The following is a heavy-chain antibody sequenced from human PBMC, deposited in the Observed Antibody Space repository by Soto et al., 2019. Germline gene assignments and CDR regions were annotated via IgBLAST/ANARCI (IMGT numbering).Heavy chain of an antibody. D-gene: IGHD5-12*01. CDR3: AREGVATYFYCGMDV. Sequence: QVQLVQSGAEVKKPGASVKVSCKASGYTFTRSGISWVRQAPGQGPEWMGWISSYNGDTNYAQTFQGRVTMTTDTSTSTAYMELRSLRSDDTAVYYCAREGVATYFYCGMDVWGQGTPVTVSS. CDR2: ISSYNGDT. CDR1: GYTFTRSG. J-gene: IGHJ6*02. V-gene: IGHV1-18*01.